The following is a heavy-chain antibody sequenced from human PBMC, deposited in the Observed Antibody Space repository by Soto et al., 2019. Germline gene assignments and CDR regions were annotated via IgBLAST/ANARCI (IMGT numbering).Heavy chain of an antibody. V-gene: IGHV3-23*01. CDR1: GFTFSNYA. CDR2: ITGSGDYT. J-gene: IGHJ4*02. D-gene: IGHD3-22*01. Sequence: LRLSCAASGFTFSNYAMSWVRQAPGKGLEWVSSITGSGDYTYYADSVKGRFTISRDNSKNTLYLQMNSLRAEDTAVYYCAKARYYDSTGYLYYFDYWGQGTLVTVSS. CDR3: AKARYYDSTGYLYYFDY.